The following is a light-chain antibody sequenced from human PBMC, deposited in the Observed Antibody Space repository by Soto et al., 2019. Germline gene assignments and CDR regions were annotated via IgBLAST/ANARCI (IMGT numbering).Light chain of an antibody. CDR3: QQADSFPIT. J-gene: IGKJ5*01. CDR2: TSF. Sequence: IQMTQSPSSLSASVGDRVSITFRASQSIGTFLNWYQQKPGEAPNLLIHTSFTLYSGVPSRFSGYGSGTDFTLSISSLQPEDFATYYCQQADSFPITFGQGTRLEI. V-gene: IGKV1-39*01. CDR1: QSIGTF.